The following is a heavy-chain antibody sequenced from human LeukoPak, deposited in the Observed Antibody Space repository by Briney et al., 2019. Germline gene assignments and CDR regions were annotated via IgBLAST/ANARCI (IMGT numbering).Heavy chain of an antibody. CDR1: GFTFSSYT. CDR3: ARALEY. Sequence: GGSLRLSCAASGFTFSSYTMNWVRQAPGKGLEWVSYISSSSTTIYYADSVKGRFTISRDNAKNSLYLRMNNLRADDTAVYYCARALEYWGQGTLVTVSS. CDR2: ISSSSTTI. J-gene: IGHJ4*02. D-gene: IGHD1-1*01. V-gene: IGHV3-48*01.